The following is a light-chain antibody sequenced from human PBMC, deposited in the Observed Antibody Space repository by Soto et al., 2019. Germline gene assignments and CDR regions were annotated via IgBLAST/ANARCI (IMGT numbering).Light chain of an antibody. CDR2: QAS. J-gene: IGLJ1*01. CDR1: SGDIGIYNL. CDR3: CSYEGSGTFYV. Sequence: QSALTQPASVSGSPGQSITISCTGASGDIGIYNLVSWYQLHPGKAPKLLVYQASQRHSGISNRFSGSKPVNTASLTISGLQAEDQADYYCCSYEGSGTFYVFGTGTKLTVL. V-gene: IGLV2-23*01.